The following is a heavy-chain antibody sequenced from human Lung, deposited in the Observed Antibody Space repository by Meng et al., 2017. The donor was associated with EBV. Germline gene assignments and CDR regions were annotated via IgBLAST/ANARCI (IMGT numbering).Heavy chain of an antibody. D-gene: IGHD6-19*01. CDR1: GGSVDSGAYY. V-gene: IGHV4-31*11. Sequence: QVQLQQWGAGLLKPSEPLSLTCAGYGGSVDSGAYYWSWIRQRPGKGLEWIGYIYYSGSTFYTPSLKSRATLSVDTSKNQFSLKLNSVTAADTAVYYCARLRLVWMFDYWGQGALVTVSS. CDR3: ARLRLVWMFDY. CDR2: IYYSGST. J-gene: IGHJ4*02.